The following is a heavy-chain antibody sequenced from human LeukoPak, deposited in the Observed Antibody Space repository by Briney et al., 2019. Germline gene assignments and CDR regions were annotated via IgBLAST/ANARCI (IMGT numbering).Heavy chain of an antibody. V-gene: IGHV3-64*01. Sequence: PGGSLRLSCAASGFTFSNYAMHWVRQAPGKGLEYVSAISSNGHSTDYAISVKGRFTISRDNPKNTLYLQMGSLGAEDMAVYYCARRPYSGSYYVDYWGQGTLVTVSS. J-gene: IGHJ4*02. CDR2: ISSNGHST. CDR3: ARRPYSGSYYVDY. CDR1: GFTFSNYA. D-gene: IGHD1-26*01.